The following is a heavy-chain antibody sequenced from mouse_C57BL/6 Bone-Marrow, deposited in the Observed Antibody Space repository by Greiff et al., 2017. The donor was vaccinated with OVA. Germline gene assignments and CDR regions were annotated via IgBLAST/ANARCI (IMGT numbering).Heavy chain of an antibody. D-gene: IGHD1-1*01. CDR3: ASSFTTVVAEGTYYAMDY. CDR1: GYTFTDYY. Sequence: EVQLVESGPVLVKPGASVKMSCKASGYTFTDYYMNWVKQSHGKSLEWIGVINPYNGGTSYNQKFKGKATLTVDKSSSTAYMELNSLTSEDSAVYYCASSFTTVVAEGTYYAMDYWGQGTSVTVSS. CDR2: INPYNGGT. V-gene: IGHV1-19*01. J-gene: IGHJ4*01.